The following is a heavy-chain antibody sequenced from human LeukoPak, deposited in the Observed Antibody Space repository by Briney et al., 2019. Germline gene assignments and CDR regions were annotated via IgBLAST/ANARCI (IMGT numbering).Heavy chain of an antibody. CDR3: AKDSDILTGFYGY. J-gene: IGHJ4*02. D-gene: IGHD3-9*01. Sequence: GGSLRLSCAASGFTFSSYAMSWVRQAPGKGLEWVSAISGSGGSTYYADSVKGRFTISRDNSKNTLYLQMNSLSAEDTAVYSCAKDSDILTGFYGYWGQGTLVTVSS. V-gene: IGHV3-23*01. CDR2: ISGSGGST. CDR1: GFTFSSYA.